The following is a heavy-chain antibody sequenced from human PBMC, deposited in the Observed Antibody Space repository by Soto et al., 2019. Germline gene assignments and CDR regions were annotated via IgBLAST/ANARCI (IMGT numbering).Heavy chain of an antibody. D-gene: IGHD3-3*01. J-gene: IGHJ5*02. CDR2: MNPNSGNT. Sequence: GASVKVACKASGYTFTSYHINWVRMATGQGLEWMGWMNPNSGNTGYAQKFQGRVTMTRNTSISTAYMGLSSLRSEDTAVYYCARGRLLRFLEWLPDWFDPWGQGTLVTVSS. CDR3: ARGRLLRFLEWLPDWFDP. V-gene: IGHV1-8*01. CDR1: GYTFTSYH.